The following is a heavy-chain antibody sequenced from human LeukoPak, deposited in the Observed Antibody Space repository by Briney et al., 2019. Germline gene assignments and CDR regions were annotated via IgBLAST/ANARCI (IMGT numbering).Heavy chain of an antibody. CDR3: AKGIAAAGTGYYFDY. Sequence: PGGSLRLSCAASGFIFSTYAMSWVRQAPGKGLEWVSAISDSGGSTYYADSVKGRFTISRDTSKNTLYLQMNSLRAEDTAVYYCAKGIAAAGTGYYFDYWGQGTLVTVSS. J-gene: IGHJ4*02. D-gene: IGHD6-13*01. CDR1: GFIFSTYA. CDR2: ISDSGGST. V-gene: IGHV3-23*01.